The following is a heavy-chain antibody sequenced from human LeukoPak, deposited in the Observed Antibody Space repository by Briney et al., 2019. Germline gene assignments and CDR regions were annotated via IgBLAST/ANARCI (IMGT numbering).Heavy chain of an antibody. V-gene: IGHV3-43*02. Sequence: GGSLRLSCAASGFTFHDYPMHWVRQTPGKGLEWVSLISGDGATTYYADSVKGRFTISRDNSKNSLYLQMNSLRTEDTALYSCATNSRMVRGVLESRGQGTLVTVSS. CDR3: ATNSRMVRGVLES. CDR2: ISGDGATT. J-gene: IGHJ4*02. D-gene: IGHD3-10*01. CDR1: GFTFHDYP.